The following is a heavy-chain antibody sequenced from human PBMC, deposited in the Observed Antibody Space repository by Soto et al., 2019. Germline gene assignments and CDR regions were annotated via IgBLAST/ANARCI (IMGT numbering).Heavy chain of an antibody. Sequence: HVQLVQSGGELKKPGASVKVSCNTSGYTFNTYFITWVRQAPGQGLEWMGWISPHNGNTNYAEKFQGRVTMTADTITKTAYMELRKLRIDDTDVYYCARDTGNSFDYWGQGTPVTVSS. J-gene: IGHJ4*02. D-gene: IGHD4-4*01. V-gene: IGHV1-18*01. CDR2: ISPHNGNT. CDR3: ARDTGNSFDY. CDR1: GYTFNTYF.